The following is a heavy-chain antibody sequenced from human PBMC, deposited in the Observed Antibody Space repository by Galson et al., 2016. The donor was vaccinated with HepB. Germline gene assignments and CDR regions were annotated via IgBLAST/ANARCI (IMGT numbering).Heavy chain of an antibody. V-gene: IGHV4-4*02. CDR3: ARSRSSPADFDFWSGQERLFDC. J-gene: IGHJ4*02. CDR2: IFHSGST. CDR1: AGSISSSHW. Sequence: SETLSLTCAVSAGSISSSHWWSWVRQSPGKGLEWISEIFHSGSTNYNPSLKSRVSMSVDKSKNQFSLNLNSVTAADTAVYYCARSRSSPADFDFWSGQERLFDCWGQGTLVTVSS. D-gene: IGHD3-3*01.